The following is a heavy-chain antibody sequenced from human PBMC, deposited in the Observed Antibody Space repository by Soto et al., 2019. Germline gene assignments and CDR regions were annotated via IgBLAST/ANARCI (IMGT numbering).Heavy chain of an antibody. CDR2: INPNSGGT. CDR1: GYTFTGQY. J-gene: IGHJ3*01. V-gene: IGHV1-2*02. Sequence: ASVKVSCKASGYTFTGQYMHWVRQAPGQGLEWMGWINPNSGGTKYAQKFQGRVTMTRDTSSSTAHMELTRLMSDDTAIYYCTRVSLAHDAFEFRGQGTIVTVSS. CDR3: TRVSLAHDAFEF.